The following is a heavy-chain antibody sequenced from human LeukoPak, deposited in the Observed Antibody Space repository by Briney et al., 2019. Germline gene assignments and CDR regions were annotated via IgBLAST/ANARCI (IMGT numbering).Heavy chain of an antibody. CDR3: AKDISSSRYYYNGMDV. D-gene: IGHD6-6*01. V-gene: IGHV3-30*18. Sequence: PGGSLRLSCAASGFTFSSYIMHWVRQAPGKGLEWVAVISYDGSNKYYGDSVKGRFTISRDNSKNTLSLQMNSLRAEDTAVYYCAKDISSSRYYYNGMDVWGQGTTVTVSS. CDR2: ISYDGSNK. J-gene: IGHJ6*02. CDR1: GFTFSSYI.